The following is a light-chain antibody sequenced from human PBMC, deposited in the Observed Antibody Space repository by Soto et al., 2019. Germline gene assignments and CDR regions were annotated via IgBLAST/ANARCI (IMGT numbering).Light chain of an antibody. J-gene: IGKJ5*01. CDR1: QSISSW. V-gene: IGKV1-5*01. Sequence: DIQMTQSPSTLSASVGDRVTITCRASQSISSWLAWYQQKPGKAPKLLIYDASSLESRVPSRFSGSGSGTEFTLTISSLQPDDFATYYCQQYNSYPITFGQGTRLEIK. CDR3: QQYNSYPIT. CDR2: DAS.